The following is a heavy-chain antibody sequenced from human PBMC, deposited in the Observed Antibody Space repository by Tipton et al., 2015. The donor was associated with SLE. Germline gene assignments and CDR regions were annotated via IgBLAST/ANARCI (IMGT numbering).Heavy chain of an antibody. V-gene: IGHV3-23*01. Sequence: SLRLSCAASGLTFSTYSMNWVRQAPGKGLEWVSGISGSGGRTFSADSVKGRFTISKDNSKKMMYLQMNSLRAEDTAVYYCAKDDVAVTGMGHFDFWGQGTLVTVSS. CDR3: AKDDVAVTGMGHFDF. J-gene: IGHJ4*02. CDR1: GLTFSTYS. D-gene: IGHD6-19*01. CDR2: ISGSGGRT.